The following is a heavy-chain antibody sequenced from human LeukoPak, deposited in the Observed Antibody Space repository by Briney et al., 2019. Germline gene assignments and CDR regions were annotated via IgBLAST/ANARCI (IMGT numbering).Heavy chain of an antibody. CDR3: AKGEEQWLVQAGYYYYGMDV. Sequence: GGSLRLSCAASGFTFSSYAMSWVRQAPGKGLEWVSAISGSGGSTYYADSVKGRFTISRDNSKNTLYLQMNSLRAEDTAVYYCAKGEEQWLVQAGYYYYGMDVWGQGTTVTVSS. CDR1: GFTFSSYA. V-gene: IGHV3-23*01. D-gene: IGHD6-19*01. J-gene: IGHJ6*02. CDR2: ISGSGGST.